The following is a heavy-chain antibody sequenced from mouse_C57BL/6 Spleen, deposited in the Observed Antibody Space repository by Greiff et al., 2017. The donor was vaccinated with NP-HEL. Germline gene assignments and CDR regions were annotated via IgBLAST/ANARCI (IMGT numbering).Heavy chain of an antibody. CDR1: GFTFSSYG. CDR2: ISSGGSYT. CDR3: AREGVYDYDPLFDY. Sequence: EVQLVESGGDLVKPGGSLKLSCAASGFTFSSYGMSWVRQTPDKRLEWVATISSGGSYTYYPDSVKGRFTISRDNAKNTLYLQMSSLKSEDTAMYYCAREGVYDYDPLFDYWGQGTTLTVSS. J-gene: IGHJ2*01. D-gene: IGHD2-4*01. V-gene: IGHV5-6*01.